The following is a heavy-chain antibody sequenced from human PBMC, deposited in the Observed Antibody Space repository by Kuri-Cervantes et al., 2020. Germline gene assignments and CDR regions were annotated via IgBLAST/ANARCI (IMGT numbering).Heavy chain of an antibody. CDR1: GFTFSSYG. Sequence: LSLTCAASGFTFSSYGMHWVRQAPGKGLEWVAVISYDGSNKYYADSVKGRFTISRDNSKNTLYLQMNSLRAEDTAVYYCAKAHRRKSFGEFDYWGQGTLVTVSS. CDR2: ISYDGSNK. J-gene: IGHJ4*02. V-gene: IGHV3-30*18. CDR3: AKAHRRKSFGEFDY. D-gene: IGHD3-10*01.